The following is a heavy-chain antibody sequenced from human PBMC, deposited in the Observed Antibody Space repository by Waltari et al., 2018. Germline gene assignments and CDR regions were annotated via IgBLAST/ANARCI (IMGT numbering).Heavy chain of an antibody. J-gene: IGHJ5*02. CDR2: ISSSSSYI. Sequence: EVQLVESGGGLVKPGGSLRLSCAASGFTFSSYSMNWVRQAPGKGLEWVSSISSSSSYIYYSDSVKGRFTISRDNAKNSLYLQMNSLRADDTAVYYCARDPIVGAPGGWFDPWGQGTLVTVSS. CDR1: GFTFSSYS. D-gene: IGHD1-26*01. V-gene: IGHV3-21*01. CDR3: ARDPIVGAPGGWFDP.